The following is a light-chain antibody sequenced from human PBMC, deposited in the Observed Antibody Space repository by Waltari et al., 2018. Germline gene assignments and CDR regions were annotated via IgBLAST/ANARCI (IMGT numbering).Light chain of an antibody. Sequence: YVLTQPPSVSVSPGQTAMITCSGDDLPKNIVYWYRQKAGQAPVLVIFDYHKRPSGIQDRFSGYRSGTVATLTITGAQEEDEGDYYCLSTDVSGYYTVFGSG. CDR2: DYH. CDR1: DLPKNI. V-gene: IGLV3-10*01. J-gene: IGLJ6*01. CDR3: LSTDVSGYYTV.